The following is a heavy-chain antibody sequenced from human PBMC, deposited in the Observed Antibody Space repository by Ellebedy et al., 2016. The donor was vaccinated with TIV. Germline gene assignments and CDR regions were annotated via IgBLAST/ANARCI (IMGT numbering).Heavy chain of an antibody. CDR1: GFTFSSYR. Sequence: GKSLKISCAASGFTFSSYRIFWVRQAPGKGLMWVSHSDKDGTSTTYADSVKGRFTISRDNAKNTVYLQMNSLSAEDTAVYYCARNGGGMDVWGQGTTVTVPS. D-gene: IGHD2-8*01. J-gene: IGHJ6*02. CDR3: ARNGGGMDV. CDR2: SDKDGTST. V-gene: IGHV3-74*01.